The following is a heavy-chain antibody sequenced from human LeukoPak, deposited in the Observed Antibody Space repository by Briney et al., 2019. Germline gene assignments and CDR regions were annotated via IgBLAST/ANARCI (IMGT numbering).Heavy chain of an antibody. V-gene: IGHV1-2*02. J-gene: IGHJ4*02. CDR2: INPNSGGT. CDR3: ARDPYDSSGYGYDY. Sequence: GASVKVSCKASGYTFTGYYMHWVRQAPGQGLEGMGWINPNSGGTNYAQKFQGRVTMTRDTSISTAYMELSRLRSDDTAVYYCARDPYDSSGYGYDYWGQGTLVTVSS. D-gene: IGHD3-22*01. CDR1: GYTFTGYY.